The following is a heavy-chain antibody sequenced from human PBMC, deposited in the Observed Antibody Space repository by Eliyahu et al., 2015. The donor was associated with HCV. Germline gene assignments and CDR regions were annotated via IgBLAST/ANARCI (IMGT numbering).Heavy chain of an antibody. CDR3: ARDRGYTSAWYAGDF. Sequence: QVQLVQSGGEVKKPGTSVKVSCKASGYTFTNYGFSWVRQAPGQGLEWMGWISAYNGKTNYAQKFQGRVTMTTDSSTSTTYMELGSLRSDDTAIYYCARDRGYTSAWYAGDFWGQGTLVTVSS. J-gene: IGHJ4*02. CDR2: ISAYNGKT. CDR1: GYTFTNYG. V-gene: IGHV1-18*04. D-gene: IGHD6-19*01.